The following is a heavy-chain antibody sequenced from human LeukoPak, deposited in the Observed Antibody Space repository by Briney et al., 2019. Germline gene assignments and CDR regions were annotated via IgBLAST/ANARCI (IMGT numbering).Heavy chain of an antibody. CDR1: GGSISSYY. D-gene: IGHD3-10*02. CDR2: IYYSGST. CDR3: ARTSGLSGATDFDY. J-gene: IGHJ4*02. V-gene: IGHV4-59*01. Sequence: SETLSLTCTVYGGSISSYYWSWIRQPPGKGLEWIGYIYYSGSTNYDPSLKSRVTISVDTSKNQFSLKLSSVTAADTAVYYCARTSGLSGATDFDYWGQGTLVTVSS.